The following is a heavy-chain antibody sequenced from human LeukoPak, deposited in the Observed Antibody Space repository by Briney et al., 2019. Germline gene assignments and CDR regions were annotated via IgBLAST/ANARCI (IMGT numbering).Heavy chain of an antibody. CDR2: IWYDGSNK. Sequence: GGSLRLSCAASGFTFSSYGMHWVRQAPGKGLEWVAVIWYDGSNKYYADSVKGRFTISRDNSKNTLYLQMNSLRAEDTAVYYCARDSGRMYYYDSSGYSNFDCWGQGTLVTVSS. CDR3: ARDSGRMYYYDSSGYSNFDC. D-gene: IGHD3-22*01. V-gene: IGHV3-33*01. CDR1: GFTFSSYG. J-gene: IGHJ4*02.